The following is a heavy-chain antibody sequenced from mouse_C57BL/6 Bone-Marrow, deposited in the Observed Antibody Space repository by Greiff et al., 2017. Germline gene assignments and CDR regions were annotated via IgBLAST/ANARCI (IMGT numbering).Heavy chain of an antibody. D-gene: IGHD6-2*01. CDR3: AMGGSLRSQPGY. CDR2: IHPSDSDT. J-gene: IGHJ2*01. Sequence: QVQLQQPGAELVKPGASVKVSCKASGYTFTSYWMHWVKQRPGQGLEWIGRIHPSDSDTNYNQKFKGKATLAVDKSSSTASMQLSSLTSEDSAVYYCAMGGSLRSQPGYWGQGTTLTVSS. CDR1: GYTFTSYW. V-gene: IGHV1-74*01.